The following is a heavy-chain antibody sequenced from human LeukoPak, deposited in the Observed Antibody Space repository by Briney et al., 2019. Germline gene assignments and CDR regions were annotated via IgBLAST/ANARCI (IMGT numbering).Heavy chain of an antibody. D-gene: IGHD6-19*01. CDR2: IYYSGST. CDR3: VRHGSSGLDY. Sequence: SETLSLTCTVSGGSISSYYWSWIRQPPGKGLEWIGYIYYSGSTNYNPSLKSRVTISVDTSKNQFSLKLSSVTAADTAVYYCVRHGSSGLDYWGQGTLVTVSS. CDR1: GGSISSYY. V-gene: IGHV4-59*08. J-gene: IGHJ4*02.